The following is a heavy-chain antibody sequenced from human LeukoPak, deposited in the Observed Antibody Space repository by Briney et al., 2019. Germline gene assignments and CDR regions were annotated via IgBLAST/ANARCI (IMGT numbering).Heavy chain of an antibody. V-gene: IGHV4-61*01. CDR1: GGSVSSGSYY. D-gene: IGHD1-26*01. CDR2: IYYSGST. Sequence: PSETLSLTCTVSGGSVSSGSYYWSWIRQPPGKGLEWIGYIYYSGSTNYNPSLKSRVTISVDTSKNQFSLKLSSVTAADTAVYYCAREPPGSYYNNYYYGMDVWGQGTTVTVSS. J-gene: IGHJ6*02. CDR3: AREPPGSYYNNYYYGMDV.